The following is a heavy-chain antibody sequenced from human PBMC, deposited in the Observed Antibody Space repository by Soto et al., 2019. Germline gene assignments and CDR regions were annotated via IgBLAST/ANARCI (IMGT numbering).Heavy chain of an antibody. D-gene: IGHD6-6*01. V-gene: IGHV1-8*01. J-gene: IGHJ5*02. Sequence: QVQLVQSGAEVKRPGASVKVSCKASGYTFTSYDINWVRQATGQGVEWVGWVNPNSGNTGYAQKFQGRVTMTKNTSISTAYMELSSLTSEDTAVYYCAREGYSTSSGPRGNWFDPWGQGTLVTVSS. CDR2: VNPNSGNT. CDR1: GYTFTSYD. CDR3: AREGYSTSSGPRGNWFDP.